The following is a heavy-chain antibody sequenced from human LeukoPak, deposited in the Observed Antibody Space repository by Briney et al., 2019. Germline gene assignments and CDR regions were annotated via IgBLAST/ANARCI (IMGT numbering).Heavy chain of an antibody. CDR3: ARGWITFGGVITY. D-gene: IGHD3-16*02. V-gene: IGHV4-34*01. CDR2: INHSGTT. J-gene: IGHJ4*02. CDR1: GGSFSGYY. Sequence: SQTLSLTCAVYGGSFSGYYWSWIRQPPGKGLEWIGEINHSGTTDYNPSLKSRVTISVDTSKNQFSLKLSSVTAADTAVYYCARGWITFGGVITYWGQGTLVTVSS.